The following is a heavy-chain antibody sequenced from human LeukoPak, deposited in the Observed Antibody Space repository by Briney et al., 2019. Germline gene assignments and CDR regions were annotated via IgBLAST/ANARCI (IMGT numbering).Heavy chain of an antibody. CDR1: GFTFGRYW. V-gene: IGHV3-7*01. D-gene: IGHD2-15*01. CDR2: IKEDGSER. J-gene: IGHJ3*02. Sequence: GGSLRLSYAVSGFTFGRYWMGWVRQAPGKGLEWVAHIKEDGSERYYADSVKGRFIMSRDNAKNAVYLQVNSLTAEDTAVYYCTRDQGYCSGGRCYSVFDIWGQGTMVTVSS. CDR3: TRDQGYCSGGRCYSVFDI.